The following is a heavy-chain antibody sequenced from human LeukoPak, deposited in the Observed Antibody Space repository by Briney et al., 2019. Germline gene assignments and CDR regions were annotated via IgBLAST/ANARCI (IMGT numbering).Heavy chain of an antibody. Sequence: GGSLRLSCAASGFTFSTYTMNWVRQAPGKGLEWISSISSTTSTIYYADSVKGRFTISRDNAKNSLYLQMNSLRDEDTAVYYCARSRQSDYWGLGTLVTVSS. V-gene: IGHV3-48*02. CDR1: GFTFSTYT. CDR2: ISSTTSTI. J-gene: IGHJ4*02. CDR3: ARSRQSDY.